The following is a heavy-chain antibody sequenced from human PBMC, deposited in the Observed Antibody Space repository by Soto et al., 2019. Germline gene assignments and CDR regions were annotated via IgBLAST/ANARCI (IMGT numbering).Heavy chain of an antibody. D-gene: IGHD3-10*01. CDR2: IYWDDDK. V-gene: IGHV2-5*02. J-gene: IGHJ5*02. CDR1: VFSLTTRGVG. Sequence: QITLKESGPTLVKPTQTLTLTCTFSVFSLTTRGVGVGWIRQPPGKALECLALIYWDDDKRYSPSLQSRLSLTKDTSKNQVVLTMTNVDPVDTATYYCAHIPNYYLYDWFDPWGQGTLVSVSS. CDR3: AHIPNYYLYDWFDP.